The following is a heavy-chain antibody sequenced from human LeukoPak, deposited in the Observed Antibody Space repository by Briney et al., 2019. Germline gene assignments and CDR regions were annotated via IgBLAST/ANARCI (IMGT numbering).Heavy chain of an antibody. Sequence: SQTLPLTCAISGDSVSNNSAAWNWIRQPPSRGLEWLRRTYYSSKWYNDYAVSVKGRISINPDTSKNQFSLQLNSVTPEDTVVYYCARGGQWLVLSSFDYWGQGTLVTVSS. V-gene: IGHV6-1*01. J-gene: IGHJ4*02. CDR3: ARGGQWLVLSSFDY. CDR2: TYYSSKWYN. CDR1: GDSVSNNSAA. D-gene: IGHD6-19*01.